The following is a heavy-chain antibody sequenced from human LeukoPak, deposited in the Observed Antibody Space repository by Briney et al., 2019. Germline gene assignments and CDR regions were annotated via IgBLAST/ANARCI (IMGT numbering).Heavy chain of an antibody. CDR1: GFTVSSNY. Sequence: GGSLRLSCAASGFTVSSNYMSWVRQAPGKGLEWVSVIYSGGSTYYADSVKGRFTISRDNSKNTLYLQMNSLRAEDTAVYYCAGGPYGSGSYWVDYWGQGTLVTVSS. D-gene: IGHD3-10*01. CDR2: IYSGGST. J-gene: IGHJ4*02. V-gene: IGHV3-53*01. CDR3: AGGPYGSGSYWVDY.